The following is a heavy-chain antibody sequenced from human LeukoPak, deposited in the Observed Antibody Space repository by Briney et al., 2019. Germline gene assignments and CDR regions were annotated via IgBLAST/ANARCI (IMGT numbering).Heavy chain of an antibody. J-gene: IGHJ4*02. CDR2: INHSGST. Sequence: SETLSLTCAVYGGSFSGYYWSWIRQPPGKGLEWIGEINHSGSTNYNPSLKSRVTISVDTSKNQFSLKLSSVTAADTAVYYCARGSRYCSSTSCYGRYYFDYWGQGTLVTVSS. CDR1: GGSFSGYY. D-gene: IGHD2-2*01. CDR3: ARGSRYCSSTSCYGRYYFDY. V-gene: IGHV4-34*01.